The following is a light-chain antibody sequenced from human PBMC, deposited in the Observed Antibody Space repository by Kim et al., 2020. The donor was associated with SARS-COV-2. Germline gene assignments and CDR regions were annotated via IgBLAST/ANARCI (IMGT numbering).Light chain of an antibody. CDR2: QDS. J-gene: IGLJ1*01. V-gene: IGLV3-1*01. Sequence: SYELTLPPSVSVSPGQTARITCSGETLADQHASWYQQKSGQSPVLVIYQDSKRPSGIPERFSGSNSGTTATLTISGTQAMDDADYYCQASDSGGAYVFG. CDR1: TLADQH. CDR3: QASDSGGAYV.